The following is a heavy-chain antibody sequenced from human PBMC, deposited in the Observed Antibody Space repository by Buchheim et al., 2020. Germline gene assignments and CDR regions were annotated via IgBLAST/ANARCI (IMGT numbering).Heavy chain of an antibody. CDR2: INSDGSST. V-gene: IGHV3-74*01. CDR1: GFTFSSYW. J-gene: IGHJ6*02. Sequence: EVQLVESGGGLVQPGGSLRLSCAASGFTFSSYWMHWVRQAPGKGLVWVSRINSDGSSTSYADSVKGRFTISRDNAKNTLYLQMNSLRAEDTAVYYCAREMITIFGVAIMYYYGMDVWGQGAT. D-gene: IGHD3-3*01. CDR3: AREMITIFGVAIMYYYGMDV.